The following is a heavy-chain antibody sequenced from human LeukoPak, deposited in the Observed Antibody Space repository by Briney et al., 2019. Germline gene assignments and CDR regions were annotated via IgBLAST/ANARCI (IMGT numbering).Heavy chain of an antibody. J-gene: IGHJ4*02. CDR2: INPYNGNT. CDR1: GYTFTSYG. Sequence: GASVKVSCEASGYTFTSYGISWVRQAPGQGPECMGWINPYNGNTNYALKVQGRVTMTTDTSTSTAYLELRSLRSDDTAIYYCAREIYGRFDYWGQGTLVTVSS. D-gene: IGHD4-17*01. V-gene: IGHV1-18*01. CDR3: AREIYGRFDY.